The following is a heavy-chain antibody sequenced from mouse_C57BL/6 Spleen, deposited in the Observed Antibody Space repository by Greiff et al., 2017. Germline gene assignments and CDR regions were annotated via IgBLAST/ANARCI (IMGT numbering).Heavy chain of an antibody. D-gene: IGHD1-1*01. CDR3: ASRDYYGSSYGNWFAY. CDR1: GYSFTSYY. V-gene: IGHV1-66*01. Sequence: VQLQQSGPELVKPGASVKISCKASGYSFTSYYIHWVKQRPGQGLEWIGWIYPGSGNTKYNEKFKGKATLTADTSSSPAYMQLSSLTSEDSAVYYCASRDYYGSSYGNWFAYWGQGTLVTVSA. CDR2: IYPGSGNT. J-gene: IGHJ3*01.